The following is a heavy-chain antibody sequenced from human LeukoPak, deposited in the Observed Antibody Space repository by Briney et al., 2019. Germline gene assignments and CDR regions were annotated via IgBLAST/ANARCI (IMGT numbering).Heavy chain of an antibody. V-gene: IGHV4-34*01. D-gene: IGHD3-22*01. J-gene: IGHJ4*02. Sequence: SETLSLTCAVYGGSFNTYYWSWIRQPPGKGLEWIGEINHSGSTNYNPPLKSRFTISVDTSKNQFPLKLSSVTAADTAVYYCAQGSGSSDYWGQGTLVTVSS. CDR3: AQGSGSSDY. CDR1: GGSFNTYY. CDR2: INHSGST.